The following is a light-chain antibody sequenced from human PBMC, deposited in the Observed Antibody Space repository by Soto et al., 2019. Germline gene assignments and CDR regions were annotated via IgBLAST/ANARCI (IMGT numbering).Light chain of an antibody. Sequence: EIVMTQSPATLSVSPGERATLSCRASQSVSSNLAWYQQKPGQAPRLLIYGASTRATGVPASFSGSGSGTDFTLTISSLEPEDFAVYYCHQRQSWPRTFGQGTKVDIK. CDR2: GAS. CDR3: HQRQSWPRT. J-gene: IGKJ1*01. V-gene: IGKV3-15*01. CDR1: QSVSSN.